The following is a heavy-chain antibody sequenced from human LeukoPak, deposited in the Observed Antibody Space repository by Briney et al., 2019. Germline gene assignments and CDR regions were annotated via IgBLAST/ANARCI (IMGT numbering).Heavy chain of an antibody. CDR2: IISSFGTA. CDR1: GGTFSSYA. D-gene: IGHD1-1*01. CDR3: ARDRRLERLAFDI. J-gene: IGHJ3*02. V-gene: IGHV1-69*05. Sequence: SVKVSCKASGGTFSSYAISSVRQAPGQRVKWMGGIISSFGTANYAQKFQGRVKFTTDESTSTAYVELSCLRSEGTTVYYCARDRRLERLAFDIWGQGTMVTVSS.